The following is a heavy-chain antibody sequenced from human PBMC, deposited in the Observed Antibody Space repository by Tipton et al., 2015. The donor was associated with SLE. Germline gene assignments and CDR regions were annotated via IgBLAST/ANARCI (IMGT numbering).Heavy chain of an antibody. CDR1: GFTFSSYW. Sequence: SLRLSCAASGFTFSSYWMSWVRQAPGKGLEWVANIKQDGSEKYYVDSVKGRFTISRDNAKNSLYLQMNSLRAEDTAVYYCARAWPKGWELHYDAFDIWGQGTMVTVSS. CDR3: ARAWPKGWELHYDAFDI. V-gene: IGHV3-7*03. CDR2: IKQDGSEK. D-gene: IGHD1-26*01. J-gene: IGHJ3*02.